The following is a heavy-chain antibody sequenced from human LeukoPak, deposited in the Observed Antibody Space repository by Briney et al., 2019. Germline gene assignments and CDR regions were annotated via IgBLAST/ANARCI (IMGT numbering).Heavy chain of an antibody. CDR3: ARAVSALWFGELSPHDAFDI. CDR2: IYTSGST. J-gene: IGHJ3*02. D-gene: IGHD3-10*01. CDR1: GGSISSGSYY. Sequence: SETLSLTCTVSGGSISSGSYYWSWIRQPAGKGLEWIGRIYTSGSTNYNPSLKSRVTISVDTSKNQFSLKLSSVTAADTAVYYCARAVSALWFGELSPHDAFDIWGQGTMVTVSS. V-gene: IGHV4-61*02.